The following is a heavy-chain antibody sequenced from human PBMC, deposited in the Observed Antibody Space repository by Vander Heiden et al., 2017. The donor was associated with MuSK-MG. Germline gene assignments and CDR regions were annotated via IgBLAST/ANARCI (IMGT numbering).Heavy chain of an antibody. CDR1: GFTFSSYG. CDR3: ARGPMASNYYYYGMDV. Sequence: QVQLVESGGGVVQPGRSLSLSCAASGFTFSSYGMHWVRQAPGKGLEWVAVIWYDGSNKYYADSVKGRFTISRDNSKNTLYLQMNSLRAEDTAVYYCARGPMASNYYYYGMDVWGQGTTVTVSS. CDR2: IWYDGSNK. J-gene: IGHJ6*02. D-gene: IGHD2-2*01. V-gene: IGHV3-33*01.